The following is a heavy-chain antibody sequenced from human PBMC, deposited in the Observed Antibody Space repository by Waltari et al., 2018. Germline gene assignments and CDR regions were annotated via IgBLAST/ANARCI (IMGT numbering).Heavy chain of an antibody. CDR1: GFPFSGSA. V-gene: IGHV3-73*02. J-gene: IGHJ5*02. Sequence: EVQLVESGGGLVQPGGSLKLSCAAAGFPFSGSAMPWVRQASGKGLEGVGRIRSKANSYATAYAASVKGRFTISRDDSKNTAYLQMNSLKTEDTAVYYCTRQDGGFDPWGQGTLVTVSS. CDR2: IRSKANSYAT. CDR3: TRQDGGFDP.